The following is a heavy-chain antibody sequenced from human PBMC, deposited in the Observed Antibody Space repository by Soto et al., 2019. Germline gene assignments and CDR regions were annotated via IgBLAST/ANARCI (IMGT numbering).Heavy chain of an antibody. CDR3: ARVASPSSLSNRFDP. D-gene: IGHD6-19*01. V-gene: IGHV5-51*01. CDR1: GYIFTTYW. J-gene: IGHJ5*02. CDR2: IYPGDSET. Sequence: PGESLKISCKGSGYIFTTYWIGWVRQMPGKGLEWMGIIYPGDSETRYSPSFQGQVTISADKSISTAYLQWSSLKASDTAIYYCARVASPSSLSNRFDPWGQGTLVTVSS.